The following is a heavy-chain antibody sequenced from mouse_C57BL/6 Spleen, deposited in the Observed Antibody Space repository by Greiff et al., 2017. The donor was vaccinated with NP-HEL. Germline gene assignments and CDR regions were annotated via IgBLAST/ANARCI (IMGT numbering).Heavy chain of an antibody. CDR3: ERSSIYYTGGGY. CDR2: INPSNGGT. V-gene: IGHV1-53*01. CDR1: GYTFTSYW. D-gene: IGHD1-1*01. J-gene: IGHJ3*01. Sequence: QVQLQQPGTELVKPGASVKLSCKASGYTFTSYWMHWVKQRPGQGLEWIGNINPSNGGTNYNEKFKSKATLTVDKSSSPAYMPLSILTSAPSAVFYCERSSIYYTGGGYGGQGNVVTDSA.